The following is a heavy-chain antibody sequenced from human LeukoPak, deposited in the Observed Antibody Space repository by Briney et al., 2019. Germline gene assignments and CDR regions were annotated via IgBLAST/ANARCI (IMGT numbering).Heavy chain of an antibody. Sequence: GGSLRPSCAASGFTLSSYSMNWVRQAPGKGLEWVSYISSSSSTIYYADSVKGRFTISRDNAKNLLYLQMNSLRAEDTAVYYCARDIPAPGDAKFDCWGQGALVTVSS. CDR3: ARDIPAPGDAKFDC. D-gene: IGHD2-21*01. J-gene: IGHJ4*02. CDR2: ISSSSSTI. CDR1: GFTLSSYS. V-gene: IGHV3-48*04.